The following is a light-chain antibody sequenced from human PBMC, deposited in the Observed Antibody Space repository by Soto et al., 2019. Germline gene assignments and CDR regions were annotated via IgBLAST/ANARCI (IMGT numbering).Light chain of an antibody. J-gene: IGKJ1*01. CDR3: QQYKTCPWT. V-gene: IGKV1-5*01. Sequence: DIQMTQSPSTLSASVGDRVTITCRASHSISTWLAWYQQKPGKAPKLLIFDASSLETGVPSRFSGRGSGTEFTLTISSLQPDDFVTYYCQQYKTCPWTFGQGTKVDIK. CDR1: HSISTW. CDR2: DAS.